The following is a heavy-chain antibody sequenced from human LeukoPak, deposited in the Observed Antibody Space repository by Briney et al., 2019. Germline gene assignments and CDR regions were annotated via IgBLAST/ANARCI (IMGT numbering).Heavy chain of an antibody. CDR3: AREFDRYYYCMDV. V-gene: IGHV1-2*02. Sequence: ASVKVSCKASGYTFTGYYMHWVRQAPGQGLEWMGWINPNSGGTNYAQKFQGRVTMTRDTSISTAYMELSRLRSDDTAVYYCAREFDRYYYCMDVWGKGTTVTVSS. CDR1: GYTFTGYY. J-gene: IGHJ6*03. CDR2: INPNSGGT.